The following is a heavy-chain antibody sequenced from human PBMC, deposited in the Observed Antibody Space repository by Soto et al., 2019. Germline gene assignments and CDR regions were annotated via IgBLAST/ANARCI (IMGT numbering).Heavy chain of an antibody. CDR3: AKGRKPDHDDGLCAFDS. J-gene: IGHJ4*02. D-gene: IGHD3-3*01. V-gene: IGHV3-23*01. CDR2: ISGGGGGT. CDR1: GLTFRSYA. Sequence: GGSLRLSCVISGLTFRSYAMSWVRQAPGKGLEWVSGISGGGGGTYYADSVKGRFTISRDPSTTTLFLDMYSLGAEDTAIYYCAKGRKPDHDDGLCAFDSWGQGVLVTVSS.